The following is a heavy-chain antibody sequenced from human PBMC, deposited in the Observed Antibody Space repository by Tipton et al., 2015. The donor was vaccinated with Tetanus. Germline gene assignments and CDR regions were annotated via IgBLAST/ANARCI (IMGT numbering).Heavy chain of an antibody. J-gene: IGHJ4*02. CDR2: TYYRSKWYN. CDR3: ARSLGSGRFVDC. CDR1: GDSVSSNSAA. Sequence: GLVKPSQTLSLTCAISGDSVSSNSAAWNWIRQSPSIGLEWLGRTYYRSKWYNDYALSVKSRITINPVTSKNQSSLQLNSVTPEDSVVYSWARSLGSGRFVDCWGQGTLVRVSS. D-gene: IGHD6-19*01. V-gene: IGHV6-1*01.